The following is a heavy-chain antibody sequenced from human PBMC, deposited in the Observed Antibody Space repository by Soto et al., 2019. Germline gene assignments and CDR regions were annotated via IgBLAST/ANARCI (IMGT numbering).Heavy chain of an antibody. CDR3: SRSITLAGDY. D-gene: IGHD1-20*01. V-gene: IGHV1-3*01. CDR1: GYTFTSYA. CDR2: INAGNGDT. J-gene: IGHJ4*02. Sequence: QVQLVQSGAEVKKPGASVKVSCKASGYTFTSYAMHLVRQAPGQSLEWMGWINAGNGDTKYSQKFQVRVTITRDTSASTAYMELSSLRSEDTAVYYCSRSITLAGDYWGQGTLVTVSS.